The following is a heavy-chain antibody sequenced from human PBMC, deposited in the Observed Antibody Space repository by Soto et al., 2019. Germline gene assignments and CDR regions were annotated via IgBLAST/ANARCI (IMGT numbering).Heavy chain of an antibody. J-gene: IGHJ4*02. V-gene: IGHV3-11*01. CDR2: INPGGDVI. CDR1: GFSLRDYY. Sequence: GGSLRLSCAASGFSLRDYYMTWIRQAPGKGLELLSYINPGGDVIKYADSVKGRFTISRVNAKNSLYLHMNNLRAEDTAVYYCTRDPRIADFWGQGTLVTVSS. CDR3: TRDPRIADF. D-gene: IGHD2-21*01.